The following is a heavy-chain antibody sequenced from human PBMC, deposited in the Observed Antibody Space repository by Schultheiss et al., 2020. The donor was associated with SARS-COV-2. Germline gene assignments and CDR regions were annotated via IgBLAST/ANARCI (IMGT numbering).Heavy chain of an antibody. CDR1: GFTVSSNY. V-gene: IGHV3-33*08. Sequence: GESLKISCAASGFTVSSNYMSWVRQAPGKGLEWVAVIWYEGSNKYYADSVKGRFTISRDNAKNSLYLQMNSLRAEDTAVYYCARDRSYATRGYYYGMDVWGQGTTVTVSS. CDR2: IWYEGSNK. J-gene: IGHJ6*02. CDR3: ARDRSYATRGYYYGMDV. D-gene: IGHD3-16*01.